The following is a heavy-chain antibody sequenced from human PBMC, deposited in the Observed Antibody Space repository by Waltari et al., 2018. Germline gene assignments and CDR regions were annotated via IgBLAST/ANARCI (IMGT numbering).Heavy chain of an antibody. CDR3: GRGRAIDLIDY. D-gene: IGHD2-21*01. CDR2: LFPRASDT. Sequence: EVQMVQSGAEVKKPGESLKISCEGSGYSFTDYWIGWVRRMPGKGLEWMAFLFPRASDTRYSPSFQGQVTISADKSISTAYLQWGSLKASDTALYYCGRGRAIDLIDYWGQGTLVTVSS. J-gene: IGHJ4*02. CDR1: GYSFTDYW. V-gene: IGHV5-51*01.